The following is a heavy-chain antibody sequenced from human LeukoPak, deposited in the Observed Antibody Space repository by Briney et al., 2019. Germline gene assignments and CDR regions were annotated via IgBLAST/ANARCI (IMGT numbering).Heavy chain of an antibody. CDR3: AGGLTSSWSSFDI. J-gene: IGHJ3*02. CDR2: IYYSGST. Sequence: PSETLSLTCTVSGGSISSYYWSWIRQPPGKGLEWIGYIYYSGSTNYNPSLKSRVTISVDTSKNQFSLKLSSVTAADTAVYYCAGGLTSSWSSFDIWGQGTMVTVSS. D-gene: IGHD6-13*01. CDR1: GGSISSYY. V-gene: IGHV4-59*01.